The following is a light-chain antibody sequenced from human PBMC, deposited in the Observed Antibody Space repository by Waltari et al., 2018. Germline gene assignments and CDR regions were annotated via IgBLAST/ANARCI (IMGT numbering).Light chain of an antibody. V-gene: IGLV3-21*01. CDR1: NIGTKS. Sequence: SYVLTQPPSVSVAPGESARVTCGGNNIGTKSVYWYQQKPGQAPLLVIYSDSDRPSGIPERFSGANSGNTATLTISGVEAGDEADYYCQVWESSTDHYVFGSGTEIIVL. J-gene: IGLJ1*01. CDR3: QVWESSTDHYV. CDR2: SDS.